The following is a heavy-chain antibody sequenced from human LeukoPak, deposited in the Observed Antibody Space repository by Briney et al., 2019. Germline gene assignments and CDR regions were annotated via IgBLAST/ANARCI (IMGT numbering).Heavy chain of an antibody. CDR1: GFSLSTSGVG. V-gene: IGHV2-5*02. CDR3: AHSTLGGHFDWPQPVWFDP. Sequence: ESGPTLVKPTQTLTLTCTFSGFSLSTSGVGVGWIRQPPGKALEWLALIYWDDDKRYSPSLKSRLTITKDTSKNQVVLTMTNMDPVDTATYYCAHSTLGGHFDWPQPVWFDPWGQGTLVTVSS. D-gene: IGHD3-9*01. CDR2: IYWDDDK. J-gene: IGHJ5*02.